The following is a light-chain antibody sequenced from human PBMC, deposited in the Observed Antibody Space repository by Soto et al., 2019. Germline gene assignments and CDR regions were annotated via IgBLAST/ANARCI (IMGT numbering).Light chain of an antibody. J-gene: IGLJ1*01. Sequence: QSVLTQPASVSGSPGQSITISCTGTSSDVGGYNYVSWCQQHPGKAPKLMIYDVSNRPSGVSNRFSGSKSGNTASLTIPGLQAEDEADYYCSSYTSSSTLVFGTGTKVTVL. CDR3: SSYTSSSTLV. V-gene: IGLV2-14*01. CDR1: SSDVGGYNY. CDR2: DVS.